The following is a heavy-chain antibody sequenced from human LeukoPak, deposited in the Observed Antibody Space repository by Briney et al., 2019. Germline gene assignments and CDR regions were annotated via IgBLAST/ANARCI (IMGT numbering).Heavy chain of an antibody. CDR1: GGSISSGSYY. CDR2: IYTSGST. Sequence: SQTPSLTCTVSGGSISSGSYYRSWLRQPAGKGLEWIGRIYTSGSTNYNPSLKIRVTISVDTSKNQFFLKLSSVTAADTAVYYCAREDTAMVHWFDPWGQGTLVTVSS. CDR3: AREDTAMVHWFDP. D-gene: IGHD5-18*01. V-gene: IGHV4-61*02. J-gene: IGHJ5*02.